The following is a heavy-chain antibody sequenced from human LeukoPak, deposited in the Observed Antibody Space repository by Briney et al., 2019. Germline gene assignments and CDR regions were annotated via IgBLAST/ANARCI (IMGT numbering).Heavy chain of an antibody. CDR3: ARELRAAFDI. D-gene: IGHD1-26*01. CDR2: IYHSGST. J-gene: IGHJ3*02. V-gene: IGHV4-38-2*01. CDR1: SYSISSGYY. Sequence: SETLSLTCAVSSYSISSGYYWGWIRQPPGKGLEWIGSIYHSGSTYYNPSLKSRVTISVDTSKNQFSLKLSSVTAADTAVYYCARELRAAFDIWGQGTMVTVSS.